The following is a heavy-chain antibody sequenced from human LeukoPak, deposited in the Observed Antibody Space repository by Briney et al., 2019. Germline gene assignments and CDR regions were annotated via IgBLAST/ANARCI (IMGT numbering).Heavy chain of an antibody. CDR1: GGSINNYF. CDR3: ARHAEIAAYREGTDV. Sequence: NLSETLSLTCTVSGGSINNYFWSWMRQPPGKGLEWIGYIHYRGSTLYDSSLKSRVTISVDTSKNQFSLKLSSVTAADTAVYYCARHAEIAAYREGTDVWGKGTTVTVSS. V-gene: IGHV4-59*01. CDR2: IHYRGST. J-gene: IGHJ6*04. D-gene: IGHD2-21*01.